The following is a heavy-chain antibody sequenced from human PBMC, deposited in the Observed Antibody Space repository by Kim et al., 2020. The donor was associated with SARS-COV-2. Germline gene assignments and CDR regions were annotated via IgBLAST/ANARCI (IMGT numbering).Heavy chain of an antibody. J-gene: IGHJ4*02. CDR1: GFTFSSYE. CDR2: ISSSGSTI. D-gene: IGHD3-22*01. Sequence: GGSLRLSCAASGFTFSSYEMNWVRQAPGKGLEWVSYISSSGSTIYYADSVKGRFTISRDNAKNSLYLQMNSLRAEDTAVYYCARLIGGQYYYDTSDYWGQGTLVTVSS. V-gene: IGHV3-48*03. CDR3: ARLIGGQYYYDTSDY.